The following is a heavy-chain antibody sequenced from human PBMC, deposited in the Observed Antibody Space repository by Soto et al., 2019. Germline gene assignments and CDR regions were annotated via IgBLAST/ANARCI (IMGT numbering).Heavy chain of an antibody. J-gene: IGHJ6*02. Sequence: QVQLVQSGAEVKKPGSSVKVSCKASGGTFSSYAISWVRQAPGQGLEWMGGIIPIFGTANYAQKFQGRVTITADESTSTAYMEMSSLRSENTAVYYCLGGNSAHYYYYGMDVSGQGTTVTVSS. CDR2: IIPIFGTA. CDR1: GGTFSSYA. D-gene: IGHD2-21*02. V-gene: IGHV1-69*01. CDR3: LGGNSAHYYYYGMDV.